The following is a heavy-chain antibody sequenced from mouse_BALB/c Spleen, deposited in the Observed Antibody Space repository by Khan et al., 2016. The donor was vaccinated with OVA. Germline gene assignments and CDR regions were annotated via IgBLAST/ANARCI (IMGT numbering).Heavy chain of an antibody. CDR3: AKLRVFYFDY. Sequence: QVQLQQSGPGLVAPSQSLSITCTVSGFSLTSNGVSWVRQPPGKGLELLGVIWGDGSINYHSVLKSRLSISKDNSKSQVFLKLNSLQTDDTATYYCAKLRVFYFDYWGQGTTLTVSS. CDR1: GFSLTSNG. V-gene: IGHV2-3*01. CDR2: IWGDGSI. J-gene: IGHJ2*01.